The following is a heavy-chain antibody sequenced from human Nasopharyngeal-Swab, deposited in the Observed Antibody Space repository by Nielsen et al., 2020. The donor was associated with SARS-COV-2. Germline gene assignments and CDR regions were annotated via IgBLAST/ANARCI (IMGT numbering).Heavy chain of an antibody. CDR3: AREGRDGAVSS. Sequence: GGSLRLSCAASGFTFTSYWMSWVRQAPGKGLEWVADIKQDGTETHYVDAVKGRFTISRDNAKNSLHLQMNSLRAEDTAVYFCAREGRDGAVSSWGQGTLVTVSS. D-gene: IGHD5-24*01. J-gene: IGHJ5*02. V-gene: IGHV3-7*01. CDR1: GFTFTSYW. CDR2: IKQDGTET.